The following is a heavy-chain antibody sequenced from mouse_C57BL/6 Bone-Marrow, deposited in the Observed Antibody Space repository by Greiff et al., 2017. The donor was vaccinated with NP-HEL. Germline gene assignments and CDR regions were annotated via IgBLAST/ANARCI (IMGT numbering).Heavy chain of an antibody. Sequence: EVQLEESGGGLLQPGGSMKLSCVASGFTFSNYWMNWVRQSPEKGLEWVAQIRLKSGNYATHYAESVKGRFTISIDDSKSSVYLQMNNLRAEDTGIYYCTGYYSNYDDMDYRGQGTSVTVSS. CDR3: TGYYSNYDDMDY. V-gene: IGHV6-3*01. J-gene: IGHJ4*01. CDR2: IRLKSGNYAT. CDR1: GFTFSNYW. D-gene: IGHD2-5*01.